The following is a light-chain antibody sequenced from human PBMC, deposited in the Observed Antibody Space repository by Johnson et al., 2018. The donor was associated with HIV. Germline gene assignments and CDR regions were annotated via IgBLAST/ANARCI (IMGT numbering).Light chain of an antibody. V-gene: IGLV1-51*01. J-gene: IGLJ1*01. CDR3: GTWDSSLTVYV. Sequence: QSVLTQPPSVSAAPGQKVTISCSGSSSNIGNNYVSWYQQVPGAAPKLLIYDNNKRPSGIPDRFSGSKSGTSATLGITGLQTGDEADYYCGTWDSSLTVYVFVTGTKVTVL. CDR2: DNN. CDR1: SSNIGNNY.